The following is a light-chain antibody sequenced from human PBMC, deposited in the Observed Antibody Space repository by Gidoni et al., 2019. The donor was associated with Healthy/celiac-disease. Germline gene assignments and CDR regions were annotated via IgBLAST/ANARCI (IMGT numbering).Light chain of an antibody. V-gene: IGKV1-27*01. CDR1: QVISNY. CDR2: AAS. Sequence: DIQMTQSPSSLSAPVGDRVTITCRARQVISNYLACFQQKPGKVPKLLIYAASALQSGVPARCSGSGSGTDFTLTISSLQPEDVATDYCQRYNSDLWTFGQGTKVEI. CDR3: QRYNSDLWT. J-gene: IGKJ1*01.